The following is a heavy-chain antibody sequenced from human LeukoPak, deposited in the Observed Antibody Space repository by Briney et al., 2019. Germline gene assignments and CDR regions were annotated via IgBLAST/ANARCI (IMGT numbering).Heavy chain of an antibody. J-gene: IGHJ4*02. V-gene: IGHV3-23*01. CDR2: IYENGGTT. D-gene: IGHD2-21*01. CDR3: AKDFRIGYSAHFDY. Sequence: GGSLRLSCVGSGFTFRSHAMSWVRQAPEKGLEFVSGIYENGGTTYYADSVKGRFSISRDNSKNTPYLQMDSLRGEDTAVYYCAKDFRIGYSAHFDYWGQGALVTVSS. CDR1: GFTFRSHA.